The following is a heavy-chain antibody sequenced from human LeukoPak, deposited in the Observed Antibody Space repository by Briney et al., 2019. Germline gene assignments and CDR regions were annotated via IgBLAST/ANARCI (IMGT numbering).Heavy chain of an antibody. J-gene: IGHJ4*02. CDR2: IHQSGST. Sequence: NASETLSLTCTVYGGSFSGYYWSWIRQPPGKGLEWIGEIHQSGSTNYNPSLKGRVTISVDTSKNQFSLKLSSVTAADTAVYYCATSVAASLWGQGTLVTVSS. CDR3: ATSVAASL. D-gene: IGHD5-12*01. V-gene: IGHV4-34*01. CDR1: GGSFSGYY.